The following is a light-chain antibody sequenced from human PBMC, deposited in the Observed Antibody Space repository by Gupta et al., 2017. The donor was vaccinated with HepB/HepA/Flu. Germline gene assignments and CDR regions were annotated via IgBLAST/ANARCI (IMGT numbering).Light chain of an antibody. CDR2: DAS. V-gene: IGKV3-11*01. CDR3: QQRSNWPPET. Sequence: DIVLTQSPATLSLSPGERATLSCRASQSVSSYLAWYQQKPGQAPRLLIYDASNRATGIRARFSGSGSGTDFTLTISSREPEDFAVYYCQQRSNWPPETFGQGTKVEIK. CDR1: QSVSSY. J-gene: IGKJ1*01.